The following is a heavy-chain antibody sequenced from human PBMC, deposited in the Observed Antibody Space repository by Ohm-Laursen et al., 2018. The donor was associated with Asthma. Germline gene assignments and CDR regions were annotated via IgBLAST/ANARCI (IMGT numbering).Heavy chain of an antibody. CDR1: GFTFRKYA. CDR3: AKGDLGWYGNSAYSH. CDR2: ISEGGGNT. D-gene: IGHD3-22*01. J-gene: IGHJ4*02. V-gene: IGHV3-23*01. Sequence: SLRLSCAASGFTFRKYAMSWVRQAPGKGLEWVSAISEGGGNTNYADSVKGRFTISRDESKNTLFLQMNSLRAEDTAPYYCAKGDLGWYGNSAYSHWGQGTLVTVST.